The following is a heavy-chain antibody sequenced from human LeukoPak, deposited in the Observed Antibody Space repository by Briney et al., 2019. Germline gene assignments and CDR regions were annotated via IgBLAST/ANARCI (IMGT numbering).Heavy chain of an antibody. D-gene: IGHD4-17*01. V-gene: IGHV3-7*01. Sequence: PGGSLRLSCAASGFTFSNYWMSWVRQAPGKGLEWVANINQDESEKYYVDFVKGRFTISRDNAKNSLHLEMNSLRAEDTAMYYCMRGHYGDYAWGQGSLVTVSS. J-gene: IGHJ5*02. CDR3: MRGHYGDYA. CDR2: INQDESEK. CDR1: GFTFSNYW.